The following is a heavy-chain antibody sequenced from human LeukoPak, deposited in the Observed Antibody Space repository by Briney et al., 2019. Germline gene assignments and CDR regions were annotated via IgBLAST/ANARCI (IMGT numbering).Heavy chain of an antibody. J-gene: IGHJ4*02. Sequence: SVKVSCRASGFTFTRSAVQWVRQARGQRLEWIGWIVVGRGNTKYAQKFQERVTITRDMSTSTAYMELSSLRSEDTAVYYCAAEDSLTTVPYGDWGQGTLVTVSS. CDR2: IVVGRGNT. CDR1: GFTFTRSA. V-gene: IGHV1-58*01. D-gene: IGHD4-17*01. CDR3: AAEDSLTTVPYGD.